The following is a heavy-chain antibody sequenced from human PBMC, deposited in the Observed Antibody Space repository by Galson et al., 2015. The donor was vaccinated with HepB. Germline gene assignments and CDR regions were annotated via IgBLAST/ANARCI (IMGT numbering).Heavy chain of an antibody. Sequence: CAISGDSVSSHSAAWNWIRQSPSRGLEWLGRTYYRSKWYNDYAVSVKSRITINPDTSKNQFSLQLNSVTPEDTAVYYCAREGGNSSGWYRAAFDIWGQGTMVTVSS. J-gene: IGHJ3*02. D-gene: IGHD6-19*01. V-gene: IGHV6-1*01. CDR2: TYYRSKWYN. CDR3: AREGGNSSGWYRAAFDI. CDR1: GDSVSSHSAA.